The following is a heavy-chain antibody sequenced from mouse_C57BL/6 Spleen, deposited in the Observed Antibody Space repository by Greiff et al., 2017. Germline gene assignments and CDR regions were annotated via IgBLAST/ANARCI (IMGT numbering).Heavy chain of an antibody. CDR3: SRGENYYGSRSRSYAMDY. CDR1: GYTFTGYW. CDR2: ILPGRGST. V-gene: IGHV1-9*01. D-gene: IGHD1-1*01. J-gene: IGHJ4*01. Sequence: QVQLKQSGAELMKPGASVKLSCKATGYTFTGYWIEWVKQRPGHGLEWIGEILPGRGSTNSNAKVKGKATFTADTSSNTAYMQLSSLTTEDSAIYYWSRGENYYGSRSRSYAMDYWGQGTSVTVSS.